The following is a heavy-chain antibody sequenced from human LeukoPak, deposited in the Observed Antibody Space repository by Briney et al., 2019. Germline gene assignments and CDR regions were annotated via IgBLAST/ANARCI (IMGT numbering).Heavy chain of an antibody. V-gene: IGHV3-7*01. D-gene: IGHD3-10*01. J-gene: IGHJ5*02. CDR2: IKQDGSEK. CDR1: GFTFSSYW. Sequence: GGSLRLSCAASGFTFSSYWMSWVRQAPGKGLEWVANIKQDGSEKYYVDSVKGRFTISRDNAKNSLYLQMNSLRAEDTAVYYCARGRISGGTNWFDPWGQGTLVTVSS. CDR3: ARGRISGGTNWFDP.